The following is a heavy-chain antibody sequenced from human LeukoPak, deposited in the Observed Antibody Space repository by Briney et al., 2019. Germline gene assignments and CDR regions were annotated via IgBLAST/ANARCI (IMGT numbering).Heavy chain of an antibody. CDR1: GFTFSSHG. D-gene: IGHD3-3*01. CDR3: ARDQDITIFGVATFDY. CDR2: ISPSGGIT. V-gene: IGHV3-21*01. Sequence: GALRLSCAASGFTFSSHGMNWVRQAPGKGLEWVSGISPSGGITYYTDSVKGRFTISRDNAKNSLYLQMNSLRAEDTAVYYCARDQDITIFGVATFDYWGQGTLVTVSS. J-gene: IGHJ4*02.